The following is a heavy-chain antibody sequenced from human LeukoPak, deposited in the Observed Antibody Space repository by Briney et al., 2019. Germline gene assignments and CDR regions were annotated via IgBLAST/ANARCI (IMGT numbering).Heavy chain of an antibody. CDR3: ARGSTVGAPSDYYYYMDV. J-gene: IGHJ6*03. CDR1: GFTFNLYA. Sequence: GSLRLSCTASGFTFNLYAMTWVRQPPGKGLEWIGEINHSGSTNYNPSLKSRVTISVDTSKNQFSLKLSSVTAADTAVYYCARGSTVGAPSDYYYYMDVWGKGTTVTVSS. CDR2: INHSGST. V-gene: IGHV4-34*01. D-gene: IGHD4-23*01.